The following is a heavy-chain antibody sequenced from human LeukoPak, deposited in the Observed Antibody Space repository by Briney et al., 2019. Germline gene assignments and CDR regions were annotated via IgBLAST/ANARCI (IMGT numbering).Heavy chain of an antibody. J-gene: IGHJ4*02. CDR1: GFTFSSYW. Sequence: GGSLRLSCAASGFTFSSYWMSWVRQAPGKGLEWVSVIYSGGSIYYADSVKGRFTISRDNSKNTLYLQMNSLRAEDTAVYYCARGAYSSGFRLDYWGQGTLVTVSS. CDR3: ARGAYSSGFRLDY. D-gene: IGHD6-19*01. V-gene: IGHV3-53*01. CDR2: IYSGGSI.